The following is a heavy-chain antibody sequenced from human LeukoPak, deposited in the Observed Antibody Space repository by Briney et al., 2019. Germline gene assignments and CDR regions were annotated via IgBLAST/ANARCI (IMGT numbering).Heavy chain of an antibody. CDR2: IYYSGRT. D-gene: IGHD5-18*01. CDR3: ARRGCSYGGGLGAMDV. Sequence: SETLSLTCSVSGGSISDYYWGWIRQPPGRGLEWIGYIYYSGRTNYNPSLKSRVTISIDTSRNQFSLKMSSVTAADTAVYYCARRGCSYGGGLGAMDVWGQGTTVTVSS. J-gene: IGHJ6*02. V-gene: IGHV4-59*01. CDR1: GGSISDYY.